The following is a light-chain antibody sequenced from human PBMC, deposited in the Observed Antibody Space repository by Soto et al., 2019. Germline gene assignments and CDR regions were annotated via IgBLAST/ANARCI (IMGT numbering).Light chain of an antibody. J-gene: IGKJ1*01. V-gene: IGKV3-20*01. CDR3: QHYGSSHSNT. CDR2: DAS. Sequence: VFRQSPCTLALSPGERATLSCRASQSVSSNSLAWYQHKPGQAPRLVIYDASSRATGTPDRFSGSGSGTDFTLTISRLEPEDFAVYYCQHYGSSHSNTFGQGTKVAIK. CDR1: QSVSSNS.